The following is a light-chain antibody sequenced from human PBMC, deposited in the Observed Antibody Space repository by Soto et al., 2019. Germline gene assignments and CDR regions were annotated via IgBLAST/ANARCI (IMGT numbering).Light chain of an antibody. CDR3: QQYNNWPDT. V-gene: IGKV3-15*01. Sequence: EIVLTQSPGTLSLSPGERATLSCRASQSVSSGYLAWYQQKPGQAPRLLIYGASTRATGIPARFSGSGSGTEFTLTISSLQSEDFAVYYCQQYNNWPDTFGQGTKVDIK. CDR1: QSVSSGY. CDR2: GAS. J-gene: IGKJ1*01.